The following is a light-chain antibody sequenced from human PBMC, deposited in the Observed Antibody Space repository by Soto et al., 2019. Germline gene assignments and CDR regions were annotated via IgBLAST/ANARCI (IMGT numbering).Light chain of an antibody. J-gene: IGKJ1*01. CDR3: QQYGSSGT. Sequence: EIVMTQSPATLSVSPRERATLSCRASQSVSSNLAWYQQKPGQAPRLLIYDASNRATGIPDRFSGSGSGTDFTLTISRLEPEDFAVYYCQQYGSSGTFGQGTKVDIK. V-gene: IGKV3-20*01. CDR1: QSVSSN. CDR2: DAS.